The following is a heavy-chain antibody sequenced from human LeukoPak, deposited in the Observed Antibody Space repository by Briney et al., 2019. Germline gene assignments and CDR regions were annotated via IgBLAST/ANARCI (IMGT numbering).Heavy chain of an antibody. CDR3: GTGDPRFDY. CDR1: GFSFSTYS. V-gene: IGHV3-48*01. Sequence: GGSLRLSCAASGFSFSTYSMSWVRRAPGKGLQWVSYISSGSSAIYYTDSVKGRFTITRDDAKNSVYLQMNSLRTEDTAVYYCGTGDPRFDYWGQGILVTVSS. CDR2: ISSGSSAI. D-gene: IGHD7-27*01. J-gene: IGHJ4*02.